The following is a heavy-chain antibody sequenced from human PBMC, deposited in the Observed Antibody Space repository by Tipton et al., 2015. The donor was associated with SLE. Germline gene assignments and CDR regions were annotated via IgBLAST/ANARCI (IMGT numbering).Heavy chain of an antibody. CDR3: ARDWHYFGTGTYQSGYFDY. D-gene: IGHD3-10*01. V-gene: IGHV3-30*02. CDR1: GFTFSSYG. J-gene: IGHJ4*02. Sequence: SLRLSCAASGFTFSSYGMHWVRQAPGKGLEWVAFIRYDGSNKYYADSVKGRFTISRDNSKNTLYLQMNSLRAEDTALYYCARDWHYFGTGTYQSGYFDYWGQGALILVSS. CDR2: IRYDGSNK.